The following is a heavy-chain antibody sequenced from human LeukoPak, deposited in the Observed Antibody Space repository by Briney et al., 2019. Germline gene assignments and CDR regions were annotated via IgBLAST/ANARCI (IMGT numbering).Heavy chain of an antibody. CDR1: GFIFNNYA. D-gene: IGHD1-14*01. Sequence: PGRSLRLSCAGSGFIFNNYAMHWVRQPPGKGLEWVSGISWNSGSIDYADSVKGRFTISRDNSKSTLYLQMNSLRAEDTAVYYCAKDQPLLAYWGQGTLVTVSS. V-gene: IGHV3-9*01. CDR3: AKDQPLLAY. CDR2: ISWNSGSI. J-gene: IGHJ4*02.